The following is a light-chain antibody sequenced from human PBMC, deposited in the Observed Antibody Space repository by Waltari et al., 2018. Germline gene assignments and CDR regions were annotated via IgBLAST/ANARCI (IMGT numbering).Light chain of an antibody. V-gene: IGKV1-5*03. CDR3: QQYNRYPYT. CDR1: QSFSSW. J-gene: IGKJ2*01. CDR2: EAS. Sequence: DIQMTQSPSTLSASVGDRVTITCRASQSFSSWLAWYQQKPVKAPKLLIYEASTLESGIPSRFGGSGSGTEFTLTISSLQPDDSATYFCQQYNRYPYTFGQGTKLEIK.